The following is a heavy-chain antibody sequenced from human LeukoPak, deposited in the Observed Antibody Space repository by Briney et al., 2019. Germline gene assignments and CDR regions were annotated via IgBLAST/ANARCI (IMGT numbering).Heavy chain of an antibody. V-gene: IGHV3-53*01. CDR1: GFTVSSNY. CDR3: ARVGSSSGWYYFDY. J-gene: IGHJ4*02. CDR2: IYSGGST. D-gene: IGHD6-19*01. Sequence: PGGSLRLSCAASGFTVSSNYMSWVRPAPGKGLEWVSVIYSGGSTYYADSVKGRFTISRDNSKNTLYLQMNSLRAEDTAVYYCARVGSSSGWYYFDYWGQGTLVTVSS.